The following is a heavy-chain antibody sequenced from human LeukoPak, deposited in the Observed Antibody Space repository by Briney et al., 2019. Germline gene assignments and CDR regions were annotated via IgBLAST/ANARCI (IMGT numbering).Heavy chain of an antibody. J-gene: IGHJ3*02. CDR2: IYTSGST. CDR3: ARVGYCSSTSCHRDAFDI. V-gene: IGHV4-4*02. Sequence: SETLSLTCAVSGGSISSSNWWSWVRQPPGKGLEWIGRIYTSGSTNYNPSLKSRVTMSVDTSKNQFSLKLSSVTAADTAVYYCARVGYCSSTSCHRDAFDIWGQGTMVTVSS. D-gene: IGHD2-2*01. CDR1: GGSISSSNW.